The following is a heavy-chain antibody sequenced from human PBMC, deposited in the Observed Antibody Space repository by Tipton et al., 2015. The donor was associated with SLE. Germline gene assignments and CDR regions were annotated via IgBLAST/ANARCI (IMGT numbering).Heavy chain of an antibody. CDR2: IHYSGST. CDR1: GDSISSYY. CDR3: ARATIFGVAPDAFDI. Sequence: TLSLTCAVSGDSISSYYRSWIRQPPGKGLEWIGYIHYSGSTNYNPSLKSRVTISLDTSKNQISLKLSSVTAADTAVYYCARATIFGVAPDAFDIWGQGTMVTVSS. J-gene: IGHJ3*02. V-gene: IGHV4-59*01. D-gene: IGHD3-3*01.